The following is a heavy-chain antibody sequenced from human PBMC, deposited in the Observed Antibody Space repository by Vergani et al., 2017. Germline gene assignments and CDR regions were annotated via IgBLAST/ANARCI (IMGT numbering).Heavy chain of an antibody. CDR3: ARHLNPPSPSVSSWYLWRYYYMDV. Sequence: QLQLQESGPGLVKPSETLSLTCTVSGGSISSSSYYWGWIRQPPGKGLEWIGSIYYSGSTYYNPSLKSRVTISVDTSKNQFSLKLSSVTAADTAVYYCARHLNPPSPSVSSWYLWRYYYMDVWGKGTTVTVSS. CDR2: IYYSGST. J-gene: IGHJ6*03. CDR1: GGSISSSSYY. D-gene: IGHD6-13*01. V-gene: IGHV4-39*01.